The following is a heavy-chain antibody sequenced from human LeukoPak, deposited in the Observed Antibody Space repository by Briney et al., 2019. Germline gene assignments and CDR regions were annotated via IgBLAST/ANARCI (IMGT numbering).Heavy chain of an antibody. J-gene: IGHJ4*02. CDR1: GYTFTGYY. V-gene: IGHV1-2*02. Sequence: ASVKVSCKASGYTFTGYYMHWVRQAPGQGLEWMGWINPNSGGTNYAQKFQGRVTMTRDTSISTAYMELSRLRSDDTAMYYCARGYCSSTSCPERYWGQGTLVTVSS. CDR3: ARGYCSSTSCPERY. CDR2: INPNSGGT. D-gene: IGHD2-2*01.